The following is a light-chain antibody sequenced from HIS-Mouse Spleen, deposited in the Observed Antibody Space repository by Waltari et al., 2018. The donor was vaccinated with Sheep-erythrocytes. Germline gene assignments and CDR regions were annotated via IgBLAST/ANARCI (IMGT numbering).Light chain of an antibody. CDR2: EGS. J-gene: IGLJ1*01. V-gene: IGLV2-8*01. CDR3: SSYAGSNNYV. Sequence: QSALTQPPSASGSPGQSVTIPCTGTSSDVGGYNYVSWYQQPPGKAPKLMIYEGSKRPSGVPDRFSGSKSGNTASLTVSGLQAEDEADYYCSSYAGSNNYVFGTGTKVTVL. CDR1: SSDVGGYNY.